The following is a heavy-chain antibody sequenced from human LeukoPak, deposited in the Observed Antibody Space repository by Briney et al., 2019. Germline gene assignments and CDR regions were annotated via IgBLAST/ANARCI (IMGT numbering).Heavy chain of an antibody. J-gene: IGHJ4*02. CDR3: AREYYDSSGYPKYHFDY. CDR2: IIPIFGTA. D-gene: IGHD3-22*01. V-gene: IGHV1-69*05. CDR1: GGTFSSYA. Sequence: SVKVSCKASGGTFSSYAISWVRQAPGQGLEWMGGIIPIFGTANYAQKFQGRVTITTDESTSTAYMELSSLRSEDTAVYYCAREYYDSSGYPKYHFDYWGQGTLVTVSS.